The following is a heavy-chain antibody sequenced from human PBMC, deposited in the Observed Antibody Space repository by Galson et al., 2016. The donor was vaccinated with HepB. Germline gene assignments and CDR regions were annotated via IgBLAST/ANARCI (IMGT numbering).Heavy chain of an antibody. J-gene: IGHJ4*02. CDR3: ATFQWDGELLFYFDS. D-gene: IGHD1-7*01. CDR2: IITMFGTS. V-gene: IGHV1-69*13. CDR1: GYPFISYY. Sequence: SVKVSCKASGYPFISYYIHWVRQAPGQGLEWMGGIITMFGTSNYAQKFQGRVTITADESTSTAYMELSSLRSEDTALYYCATFQWDGELLFYFDSWGQGTLVTVSS.